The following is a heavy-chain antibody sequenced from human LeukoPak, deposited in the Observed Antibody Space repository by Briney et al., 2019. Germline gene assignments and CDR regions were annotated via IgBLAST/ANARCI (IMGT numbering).Heavy chain of an antibody. CDR3: ARAILTGYYPYYFDY. V-gene: IGHV1-18*01. Sequence: ASVKVSCKTSGYSFSSFGISWVRQAPGQGLEWMGRISAHNGNTDYAQKLQGRVTMTTDTSTSTAYMELRSLRSDDTAVYYCARAILTGYYPYYFDYWGQGTLVTVSS. CDR2: ISAHNGNT. CDR1: GYSFSSFG. J-gene: IGHJ4*02. D-gene: IGHD3-9*01.